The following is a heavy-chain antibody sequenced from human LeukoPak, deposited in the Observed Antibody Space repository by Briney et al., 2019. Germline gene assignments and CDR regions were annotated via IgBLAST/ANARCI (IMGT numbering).Heavy chain of an antibody. CDR3: ASGSGWRQLY. CDR2: IKSDGSEK. D-gene: IGHD5-24*01. Sequence: GGSLRLSCVVSEFTFSSNWMNWVRQAPGKGLEWVANIKSDGSEKYYADSVKGRFTISRDNAKNSLHLQMNSLKAEDTAVYYCASGSGWRQLYWGQGTLVTVSP. CDR1: EFTFSSNW. J-gene: IGHJ4*02. V-gene: IGHV3-7*01.